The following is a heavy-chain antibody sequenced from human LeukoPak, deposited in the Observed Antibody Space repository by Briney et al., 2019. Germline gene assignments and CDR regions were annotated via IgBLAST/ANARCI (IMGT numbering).Heavy chain of an antibody. Sequence: GGSLRLSCAASGFTFSSFAMSWVRQAPGKGLEWVSTISGSGGSTYYADSVKGQFTISRDNSKNTLYLQMNSLRAEDTAVYYCAKEEWLLAVYFDYWGQGTLVTVSS. CDR1: GFTFSSFA. V-gene: IGHV3-23*01. CDR2: ISGSGGST. J-gene: IGHJ4*02. D-gene: IGHD3-3*01. CDR3: AKEEWLLAVYFDY.